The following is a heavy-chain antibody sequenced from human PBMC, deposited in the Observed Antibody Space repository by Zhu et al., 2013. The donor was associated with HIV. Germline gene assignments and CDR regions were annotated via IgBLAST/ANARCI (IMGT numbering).Heavy chain of an antibody. J-gene: IGHJ6*02. CDR2: ISTYNGNT. CDR1: GYTFNSFG. D-gene: IGHD2-2*01. V-gene: IGHV1-18*01. Sequence: QVQLVQSGAEVGKPGASVKVSCKASGYTFNSFGISWVRQAPGQGLDWMGWISTYNGNTDYAQKFQGRVTMTRDISNSTAYMELNGLTSDDTAVYYCARDLPRYQLPYYYGMELWGQGTTVIVSS. CDR3: ARDLPRYQLPYYYGMEL.